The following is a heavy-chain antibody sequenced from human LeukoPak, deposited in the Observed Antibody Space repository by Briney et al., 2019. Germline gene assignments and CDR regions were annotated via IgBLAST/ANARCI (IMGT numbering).Heavy chain of an antibody. CDR2: IIPIFGTA. J-gene: IGHJ5*02. V-gene: IGHV1-69*15. Sequence: ASVKVSCKASVGTFSSYAISWVRQAPRQGLEWMERIIPIFGTANYAQKFQGRVTITADESTSTAYMELSSLRSEDMAVYYCARAEKSVVVTANWFDPWGQGTLVTVSS. D-gene: IGHD2-21*02. CDR3: ARAEKSVVVTANWFDP. CDR1: VGTFSSYA.